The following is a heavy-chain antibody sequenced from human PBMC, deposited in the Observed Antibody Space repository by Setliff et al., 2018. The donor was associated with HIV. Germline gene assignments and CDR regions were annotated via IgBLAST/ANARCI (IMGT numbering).Heavy chain of an antibody. CDR1: GCVVSGYY. CDR3: ARPRVFDSFDV. Sequence: ASVKVSCKAFGCVVSGYYMDWVRQAPGQGLEWMGRINPNNGVANYAETFQGRVTMTLDTSISTAYLELNRLTSDDTAVYYCARPRVFDSFDVWGQGTMVTVSS. CDR2: INPNNGVA. J-gene: IGHJ3*01. V-gene: IGHV1-2*06.